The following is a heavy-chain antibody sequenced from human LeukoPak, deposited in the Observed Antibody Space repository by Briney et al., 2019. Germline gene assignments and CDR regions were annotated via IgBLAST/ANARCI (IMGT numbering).Heavy chain of an antibody. D-gene: IGHD3-16*01. CDR1: GYKFTDDY. Sequence: ASVKVSCKASGYKFTDDYMHWVRPAPGQGLEFMGWINPDSGFTNYAQKFKGRVTMTRDTSISTAYLEVRSLTSDDTAVYYCAPTAEAYTSWWKVWGQGTLVTVSS. J-gene: IGHJ4*02. CDR3: APTAEAYTSWWKV. CDR2: INPDSGFT. V-gene: IGHV1-2*02.